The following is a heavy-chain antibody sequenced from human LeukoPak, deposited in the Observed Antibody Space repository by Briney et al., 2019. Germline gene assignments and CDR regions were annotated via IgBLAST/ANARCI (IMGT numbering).Heavy chain of an antibody. CDR2: ISGSGGNT. Sequence: PGGSLRLSCAASGFTFSISAMRCVRQAPGKGLDWVSAISGSGGNTYYADSVKGRFTISRDNSKNTLYLQMNSLRAEDTAVYYCAKDQYGGNPQYYFDLWGRGNLVTVSS. V-gene: IGHV3-23*01. D-gene: IGHD4-23*01. CDR1: GFTFSISA. CDR3: AKDQYGGNPQYYFDL. J-gene: IGHJ4*02.